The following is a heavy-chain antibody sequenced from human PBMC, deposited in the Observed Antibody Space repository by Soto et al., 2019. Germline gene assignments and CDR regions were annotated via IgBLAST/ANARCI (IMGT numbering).Heavy chain of an antibody. D-gene: IGHD2-21*02. J-gene: IGHJ4*02. Sequence: QMQLVQSGPEVKKPGTSVKVSCKASGFTFTSSAVQWVRQARGQRLEWIGWIVVGSGNTNYAQKFQERVTITRDMSTITAYMELSSLRSEDTAVYYCAADRTSCGGDCYVDWGQGTLVTVSS. CDR2: IVVGSGNT. CDR3: AADRTSCGGDCYVD. CDR1: GFTFTSSA. V-gene: IGHV1-58*01.